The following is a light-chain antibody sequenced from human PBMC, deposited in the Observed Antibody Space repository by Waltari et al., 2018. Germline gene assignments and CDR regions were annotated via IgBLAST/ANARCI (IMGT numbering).Light chain of an antibody. J-gene: IGKJ4*01. V-gene: IGKV3-11*01. CDR2: DAS. Sequence: EIMLTQSPATLSLSPGETATLSCRASHSVREYLAWYQQRPGQAPRLLIYDASNRATGVPARFSSTGYETDFTLTINNLEPEDFAVYYCQQRISWPLTFGGGSKVEIK. CDR3: QQRISWPLT. CDR1: HSVREY.